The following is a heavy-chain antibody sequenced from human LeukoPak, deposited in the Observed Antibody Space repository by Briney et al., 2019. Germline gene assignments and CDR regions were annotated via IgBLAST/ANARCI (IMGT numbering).Heavy chain of an antibody. J-gene: IGHJ4*02. Sequence: GGSLRLSCAASRFIFSNYAMHWDRQAPGKGLDWVAVISYHGSDQYYADSVKGRFTISRDNSKNTLYLQMNSLRAEDTAVYYCARDRQWLFTDYWGQGTLVTVSS. CDR1: RFIFSNYA. CDR3: ARDRQWLFTDY. D-gene: IGHD6-19*01. V-gene: IGHV3-30*04. CDR2: ISYHGSDQ.